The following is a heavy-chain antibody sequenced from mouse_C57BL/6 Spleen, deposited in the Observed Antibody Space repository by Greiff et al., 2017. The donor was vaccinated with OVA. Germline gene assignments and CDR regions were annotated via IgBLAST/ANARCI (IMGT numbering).Heavy chain of an antibody. CDR2: INPYNGDT. D-gene: IGHD3-3*01. J-gene: IGHJ4*01. CDR3: AREGDTDYAMDY. CDR1: GYSFTGYF. V-gene: IGHV1-20*01. Sequence: VQLQQSGPELVKPGDSVKISCKASGYSFTGYFMNWVMQSHGKSLEWIGRINPYNGDTFYNQKFKGKATLTVDKSSSTAHMELRSLTSEDSAVYYRAREGDTDYAMDYWGQGTSVTVSS.